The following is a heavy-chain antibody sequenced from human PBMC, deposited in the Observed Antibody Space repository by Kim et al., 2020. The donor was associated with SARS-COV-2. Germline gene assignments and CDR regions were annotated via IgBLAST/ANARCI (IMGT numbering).Heavy chain of an antibody. CDR1: GFTFSSYW. D-gene: IGHD2-15*01. V-gene: IGHV3-7*01. CDR2: THEDGNKK. CDR3: ARQGSLGD. Sequence: GGSLRLSCAASGFTFSSYWMSWVRQAPGKGLEWVATTHEDGNKKYYVDSVKGRFTISRDNAKNSLFLQMNSLRAEDTAIYYCARQGSLGDWGQGTLVTVSP. J-gene: IGHJ4*02.